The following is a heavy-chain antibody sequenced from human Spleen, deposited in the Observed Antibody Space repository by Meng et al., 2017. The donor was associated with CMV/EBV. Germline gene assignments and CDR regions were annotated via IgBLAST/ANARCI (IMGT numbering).Heavy chain of an antibody. CDR1: GFTFGDYG. D-gene: IGHD3-16*01. CDR2: IRFDGINK. J-gene: IGHJ3*02. CDR3: ASLNAFDI. V-gene: IGHV3-30*02. Sequence: GESLKISCAASGFTFGDYGMHWVRQAPGKGLEWVAFIRFDGINKYYANSVKGRFTISRDNSKNTLYLQMNGLRAEDTAVYYCASLNAFDIWGQGTRVTVSS.